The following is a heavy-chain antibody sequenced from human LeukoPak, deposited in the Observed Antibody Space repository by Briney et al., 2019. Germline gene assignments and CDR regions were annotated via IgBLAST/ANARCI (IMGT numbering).Heavy chain of an antibody. CDR3: ARSSYGGNEGDYTDY. D-gene: IGHD4-23*01. J-gene: IGHJ4*02. V-gene: IGHV5-51*01. Sequence: GESLKISCKGSGYSFTSYWIGWVRQMPGKGLEWMGIIYPGDSDTRYSPSFQGQVTISADKSISTAYLQWSSLKASDTAMYYCARSSYGGNEGDYTDYWGQGTLVTVSS. CDR2: IYPGDSDT. CDR1: GYSFTSYW.